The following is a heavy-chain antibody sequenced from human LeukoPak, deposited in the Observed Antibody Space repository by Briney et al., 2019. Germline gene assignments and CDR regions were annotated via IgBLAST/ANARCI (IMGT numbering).Heavy chain of an antibody. CDR1: GFTFSSYE. Sequence: GGSLRLSCAASGFTFSSYEMNWVRQAPGKGLEWVSYISSSGSTTYYAASVKGRFTISRDNAKNSLYLQMNNLRVEDTAVYYCASQKGRIAVAVDYWGQGTLVTVSS. J-gene: IGHJ4*02. CDR2: ISSSGSTT. CDR3: ASQKGRIAVAVDY. D-gene: IGHD6-19*01. V-gene: IGHV3-48*03.